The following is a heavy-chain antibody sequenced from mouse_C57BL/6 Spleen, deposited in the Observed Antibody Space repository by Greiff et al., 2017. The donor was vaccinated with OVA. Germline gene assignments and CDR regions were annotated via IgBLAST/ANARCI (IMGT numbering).Heavy chain of an antibody. V-gene: IGHV1-26*01. D-gene: IGHD1-1*01. CDR3: ARHYGSRGAMDY. Sequence: EVQLQQSGPELVKPGASVKISCKASGYTFTDYYMNWVKQSHGKSLEWIGDINPNNGGTSYNQKFKGKATLTVDKSSSTAYMELRSLTSEDSAVYYCARHYGSRGAMDYWGQGTSVTVSS. CDR2: INPNNGGT. J-gene: IGHJ4*01. CDR1: GYTFTDYY.